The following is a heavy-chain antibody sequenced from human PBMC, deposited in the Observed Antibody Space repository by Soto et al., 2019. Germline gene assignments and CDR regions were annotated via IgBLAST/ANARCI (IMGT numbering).Heavy chain of an antibody. V-gene: IGHV5-51*01. J-gene: IGHJ4*02. CDR2: IYPDDSDT. CDR3: ARGKYSRPRGGFYV. Sequence: PGESLKISCKHSGFNFPTFWIAWVRQMPGKGLEWMGTIYPDDSDTRYSPSFQGQVTISADKSIQTAYLQWGSLKASDSASYYCARGKYSRPRGGFYVWGQGTPVTVSS. CDR1: GFNFPTFW. D-gene: IGHD4-4*01.